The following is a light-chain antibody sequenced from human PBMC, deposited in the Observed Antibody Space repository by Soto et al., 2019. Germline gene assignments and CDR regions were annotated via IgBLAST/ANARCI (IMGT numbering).Light chain of an antibody. V-gene: IGKV1-5*03. CDR3: QQYNSYPRT. CDR2: KPS. J-gene: IGKJ1*01. Sequence: DIQMTQSPSTLSASVGDRVTITCRASQSISSWLAWYQQKPGKAPKLLIYKPSSLESGVPSRFSVSGSGTEFALSISSLQPDDFATYYCQQYNSYPRTFGQGTKVEIK. CDR1: QSISSW.